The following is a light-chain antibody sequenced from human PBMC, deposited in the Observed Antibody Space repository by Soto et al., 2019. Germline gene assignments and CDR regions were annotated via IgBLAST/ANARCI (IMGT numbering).Light chain of an antibody. J-gene: IGKJ1*01. CDR2: GAS. CDR3: QQYGSSPWT. Sequence: ETVLTQSPGTLSLSPGERATLSGRASQSIRSNYLAWYRQTPGQAPRLLIYGASNRATGSPDRFSGSGSGTDFTLILSRLEPEDFALYYCQQYGSSPWTFGQGNKVEIK. V-gene: IGKV3-20*01. CDR1: QSIRSNY.